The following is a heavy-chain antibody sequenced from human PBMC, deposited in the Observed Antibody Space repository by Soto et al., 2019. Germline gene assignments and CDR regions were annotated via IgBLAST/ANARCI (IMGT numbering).Heavy chain of an antibody. CDR3: ATWGGSSKH. Sequence: QVQLVQSGAEVKKPGSSVKVSCKASGGTFSNYTVGWVRQAPGQGPEWMGGIIPISGSARSAQKFQARVTITADDTTTTVFMGLNSLTSENTAMYYCATWGGSSKHWGQGTLVTVSS. CDR1: GGTFSNYT. J-gene: IGHJ1*01. CDR2: IIPISGSA. V-gene: IGHV1-69*12. D-gene: IGHD3-16*01.